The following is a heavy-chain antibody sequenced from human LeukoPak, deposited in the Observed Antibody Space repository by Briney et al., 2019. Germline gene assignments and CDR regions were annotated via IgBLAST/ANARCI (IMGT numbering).Heavy chain of an antibody. D-gene: IGHD6-13*01. Sequence: ASVKVSCKASGYTFTSHYMHWVRQAPGQGLEWIGIINLSGGSTTYTQRFQGRVTMTRDTSTSTVYMELSSLTSEDTAVYYCASNGYSSNWEVGYWGQGTLVTVSS. V-gene: IGHV1-46*01. CDR1: GYTFTSHY. CDR3: ASNGYSSNWEVGY. CDR2: INLSGGST. J-gene: IGHJ4*02.